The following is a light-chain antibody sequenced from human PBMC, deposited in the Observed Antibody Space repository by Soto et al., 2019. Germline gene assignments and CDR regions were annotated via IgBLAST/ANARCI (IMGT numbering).Light chain of an antibody. CDR1: QSISTY. V-gene: IGKV1-39*01. CDR2: AAS. CDR3: QQSYNVLSWT. Sequence: DIQMTQSPSTLSASVGDRVTITCRASQSISTYLHWYQQKPGTAPKLLIYAASYLQSGVPSRFRGSGSGTDFTLTISSLQPEDFATYYCQQSYNVLSWTFGQGTKVDIK. J-gene: IGKJ1*01.